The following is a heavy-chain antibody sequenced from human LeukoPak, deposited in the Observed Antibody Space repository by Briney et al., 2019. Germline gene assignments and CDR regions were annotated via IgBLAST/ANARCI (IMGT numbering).Heavy chain of an antibody. CDR1: GGSFSGYY. J-gene: IGHJ5*02. V-gene: IGHV4-34*01. Sequence: SETLALTCVVYGGSFSGYYWSWIRQPPGKGLEWMGEINHSGSTNYNPSLKSRVTISVDTSKNQFSLKLSSVTAADTAVYYCARTHRRLRHFGWLWGWFDPWGQGTLVTVSS. D-gene: IGHD3-9*01. CDR3: ARTHRRLRHFGWLWGWFDP. CDR2: INHSGST.